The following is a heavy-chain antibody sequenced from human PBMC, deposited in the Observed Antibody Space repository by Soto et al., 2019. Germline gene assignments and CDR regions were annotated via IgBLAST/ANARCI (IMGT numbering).Heavy chain of an antibody. Sequence: GGSMGLSCAASGCAFSRFPMHWVRQAPGKGLVWVSRIDPDGSDTTYADSVKGRFTISRDNAKNIVYLQMSSLRAEDTALYYCATMAGTYPYWGQGTLVTVSS. CDR3: ATMAGTYPY. CDR1: GCAFSRFP. V-gene: IGHV3-74*01. CDR2: IDPDGSDT. D-gene: IGHD1-26*01. J-gene: IGHJ4*02.